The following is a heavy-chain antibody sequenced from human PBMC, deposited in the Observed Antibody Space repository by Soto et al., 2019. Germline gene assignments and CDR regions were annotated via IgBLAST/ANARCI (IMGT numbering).Heavy chain of an antibody. Sequence: GGSLRLSCAVSGFTFSSYSMNWVRRAPGKGLEWVSYISSSSSTIYYADSVKGRFTIARDNATNSLSLQMNSLRDGDTAVYYCARQRTLDVWGQGTTVTVSS. CDR3: ARQRTLDV. V-gene: IGHV3-48*02. CDR1: GFTFSSYS. CDR2: ISSSSSTI. D-gene: IGHD2-2*01. J-gene: IGHJ6*02.